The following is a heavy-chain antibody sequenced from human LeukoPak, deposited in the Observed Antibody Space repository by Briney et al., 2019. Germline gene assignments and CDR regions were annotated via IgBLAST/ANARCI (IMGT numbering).Heavy chain of an antibody. J-gene: IGHJ3*02. V-gene: IGHV4-59*01. CDR2: IYYSGST. CDR3: ARAPTCYYDSSGDIEAFDI. D-gene: IGHD3-22*01. CDR1: GGSISSYY. Sequence: SETLSLTCTVSGGSISSYYWSWIRQPPGKGLEWIGYIYYSGSTNYNPSLKSRVTISVDTSKNQFSLKLSSVTAADTAVYYCARAPTCYYDSSGDIEAFDIWGQGTMVTVSS.